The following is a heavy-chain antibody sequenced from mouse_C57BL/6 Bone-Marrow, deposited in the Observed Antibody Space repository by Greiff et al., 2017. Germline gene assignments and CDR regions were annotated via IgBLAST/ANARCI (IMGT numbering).Heavy chain of an antibody. D-gene: IGHD2-3*01. CDR1: GFTFSDYG. Sequence: EVQLVESGGGLVKPGGSLKLSCAASGFTFSDYGMHWVRQAPEKGLEWVAYISSGSSTIYYADTVKGRFTISRDNAKNTLFLQMTSLRSEDTAMYYCASLYDGYSSWFAYWGQGTLVTVSA. CDR2: ISSGSSTI. CDR3: ASLYDGYSSWFAY. V-gene: IGHV5-17*01. J-gene: IGHJ3*01.